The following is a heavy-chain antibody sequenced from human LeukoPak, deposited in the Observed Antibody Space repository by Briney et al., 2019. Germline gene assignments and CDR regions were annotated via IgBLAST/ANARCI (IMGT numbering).Heavy chain of an antibody. D-gene: IGHD6-19*01. CDR3: AKQLASGWYYFDY. CDR2: ISWNSGSI. J-gene: IGHJ4*02. Sequence: QPGGSLRLSCAASGFTFDDYAMHWVRQAPGKGLEWVSGISWNSGSIGYADSVKGRFTVSRDNAKNSLYLQMNSLRAEDTALYYCAKQLASGWYYFDYWGQGTLVTVSS. V-gene: IGHV3-9*01. CDR1: GFTFDDYA.